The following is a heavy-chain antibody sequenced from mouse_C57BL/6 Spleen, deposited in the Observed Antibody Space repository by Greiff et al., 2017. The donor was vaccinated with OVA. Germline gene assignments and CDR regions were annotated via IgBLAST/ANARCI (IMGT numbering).Heavy chain of an antibody. Sequence: VKLQQPGAELVMPGASVKLSCKASGYTFTSYWMHWVKQRPGQGLEWIGEIDPSDSYTNYNQKFKGKSTLTVDKSSSTAFMQLSSLTSEDSAVYYCARGGYDGYYGYAMDYWGQGTSVTVSS. V-gene: IGHV1-69*01. J-gene: IGHJ4*01. CDR3: ARGGYDGYYGYAMDY. CDR2: IDPSDSYT. D-gene: IGHD2-3*01. CDR1: GYTFTSYW.